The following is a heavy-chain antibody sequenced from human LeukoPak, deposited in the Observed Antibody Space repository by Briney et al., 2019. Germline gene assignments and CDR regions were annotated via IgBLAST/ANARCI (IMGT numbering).Heavy chain of an antibody. CDR1: GFTFSSYG. Sequence: GGSLRLSCAASGFTFSSYGMHWVRQAPGKGLEWVAFIRYDGSNKYYADSVKGRFTISRDTSKKTLYLQMNSLRAEDTAAYYVAEDGDCSSSSCYPGYFDYWRQGTLVTVSS. V-gene: IGHV3-30*02. CDR3: AEDGDCSSSSCYPGYFDY. CDR2: IRYDGSNK. D-gene: IGHD2-2*01. J-gene: IGHJ4*02.